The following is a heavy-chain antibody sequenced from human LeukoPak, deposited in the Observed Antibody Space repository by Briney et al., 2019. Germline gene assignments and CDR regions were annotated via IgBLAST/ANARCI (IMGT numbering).Heavy chain of an antibody. CDR1: GGSFRGYY. J-gene: IGHJ4*02. CDR2: INHSGST. D-gene: IGHD5-24*01. Sequence: PSETLSLTCAVYGGSFRGYYWSWIRQPPGKGLEWIGEINHSGSTNYNPSLKSRVTISVDTSKNQFSLKLSSVTAADTAVYYCARPRRKFDYWGQGTLVTVSS. V-gene: IGHV4-34*01. CDR3: ARPRRKFDY.